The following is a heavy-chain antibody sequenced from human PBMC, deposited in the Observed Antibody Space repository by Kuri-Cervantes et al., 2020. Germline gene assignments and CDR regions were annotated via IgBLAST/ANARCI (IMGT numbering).Heavy chain of an antibody. CDR1: GGSISSYY. D-gene: IGHD4-17*01. V-gene: IGHV4-4*07. Sequence: SETLSLTCTVSGGSISSYYWSWIRQSAGKGLEWIGRIYTSGSTNYNPSLKSRVTISMDTSQNQFSLRLTSVTAADTAMYYCAKADANGDFDYWGQGTLVTVSS. CDR2: IYTSGST. J-gene: IGHJ4*02. CDR3: AKADANGDFDY.